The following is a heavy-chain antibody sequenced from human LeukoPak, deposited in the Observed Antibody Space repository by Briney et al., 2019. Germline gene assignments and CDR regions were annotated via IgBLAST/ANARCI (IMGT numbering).Heavy chain of an antibody. CDR3: ARDHMVRGVIIPLDY. V-gene: IGHV1-69*06. D-gene: IGHD3-10*01. J-gene: IGHJ4*02. CDR2: IIPIFGTA. CDR1: GGTFSSYA. Sequence: GASVKVSCKASGGTFSSYAISWVRQAPGQGLEWMGGIIPIFGTANYAQKFQGRVTITADKSTSTAYMELSSLRSEDTAVYYCARDHMVRGVIIPLDYWGQGTLVTVSS.